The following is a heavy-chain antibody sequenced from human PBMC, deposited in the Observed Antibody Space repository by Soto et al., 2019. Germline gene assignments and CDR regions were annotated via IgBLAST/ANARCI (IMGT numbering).Heavy chain of an antibody. Sequence: GGSLRLSCAASGFTFSSYGMHWVRQAPGKGLECVATITYEGNIKYYADSVKGRFTISRDNSENTLYLQMNSLRPEDTAVYYCAKDKGSSGSYFDYWGQGALVTVSS. CDR3: AKDKGSSGSYFDY. V-gene: IGHV3-30*18. CDR1: GFTFSSYG. CDR2: ITYEGNIK. D-gene: IGHD3-22*01. J-gene: IGHJ4*02.